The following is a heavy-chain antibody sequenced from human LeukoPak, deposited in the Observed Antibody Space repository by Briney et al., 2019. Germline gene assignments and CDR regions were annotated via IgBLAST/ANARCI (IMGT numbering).Heavy chain of an antibody. Sequence: PGGPLHPSCAGPGFPFISNSMSWARQAQGKGLGWVSQIYSGGSTYYAASVKGRFTISRDNSKNTLFLQMNSLRAEDTAVDYWARDRNSDYHLGFWGQGTLVTVSS. CDR2: IYSGGST. J-gene: IGHJ4*02. CDR3: ARDRNSDYHLGF. D-gene: IGHD5-12*01. V-gene: IGHV3-53*01. CDR1: GFPFISNS.